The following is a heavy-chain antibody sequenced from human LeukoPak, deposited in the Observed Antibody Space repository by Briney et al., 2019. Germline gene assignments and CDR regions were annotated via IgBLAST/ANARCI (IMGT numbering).Heavy chain of an antibody. V-gene: IGHV4-4*07. CDR2: IYTSGST. J-gene: IGHJ5*02. D-gene: IGHD3-9*01. CDR3: ARGSILTGYPNWFDP. Sequence: PSETLSLTCTVPVGSISSYYWSWIQQPPGKGLKCIGRIYTSGSTNYNPSLKSRVTMSVDTSKNQFSLKLSSVTAADTAVYYCARGSILTGYPNWFDPWGQGTLVTVSS. CDR1: VGSISSYY.